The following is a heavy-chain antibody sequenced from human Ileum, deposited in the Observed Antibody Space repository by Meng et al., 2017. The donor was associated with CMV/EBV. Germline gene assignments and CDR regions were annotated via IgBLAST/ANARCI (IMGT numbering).Heavy chain of an antibody. Sequence: GESLKISCAASGFTFSSYAMSWVRQAPGKGLEWVSVIYSGDSNTYYADSVKGRFSISRDNSENTLNLQMNSLRGEDTAIYYCAKHIGAGKGWADYWGQGTLVTVSS. D-gene: IGHD6-25*01. CDR1: GFTFSSYA. V-gene: IGHV3-23*03. J-gene: IGHJ4*02. CDR3: AKHIGAGKGWADY. CDR2: IYSGDSNT.